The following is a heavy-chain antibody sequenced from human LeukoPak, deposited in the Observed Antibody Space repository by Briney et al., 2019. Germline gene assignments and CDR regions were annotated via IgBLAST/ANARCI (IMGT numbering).Heavy chain of an antibody. J-gene: IGHJ6*03. V-gene: IGHV1-24*01. CDR2: FDPEDGET. CDR3: ARDKEVVIRLYYYYYMDV. D-gene: IGHD3-22*01. Sequence: ASVKVSCKVSGYTLTELSMHWVRQAPGKGLEWMGGFDPEDGETIYAQKFQGRVTMTEDTSTDTAYMELSSLRSEDTAVYYCARDKEVVIRLYYYYYMDVWGKGTTVTVSS. CDR1: GYTLTELS.